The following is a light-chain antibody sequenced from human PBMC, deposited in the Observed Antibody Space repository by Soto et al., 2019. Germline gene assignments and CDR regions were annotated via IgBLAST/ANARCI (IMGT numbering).Light chain of an antibody. CDR1: HSNIGSGYD. Sequence: QSVLTQLPSVSGAPGPNITLSRTGSHSNIGSGYDVHLYHQLPGRVPQLLIYGNVNRPSGVPERFSGSKSGNTASRTVSGLQAEHEADYYCSSYARSKNVVFRGGTKQTLL. CDR3: SSYARSKNVV. CDR2: GNV. J-gene: IGLJ2*01. V-gene: IGLV1-40*01.